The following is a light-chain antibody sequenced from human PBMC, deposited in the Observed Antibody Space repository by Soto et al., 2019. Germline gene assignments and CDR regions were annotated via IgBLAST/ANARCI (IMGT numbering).Light chain of an antibody. CDR2: DVT. CDR1: SSDIGAYNY. V-gene: IGLV2-14*03. Sequence: QSALTQPASVSGSPGQSITISCTGTSSDIGAYNYVSWYQQHPGKAPKLIIYDVTNRPAGISSRFSASKSGNTASLTISVLQAEDEADYYCCSYKSSSTLYVFGTGTQLPVL. CDR3: CSYKSSSTLYV. J-gene: IGLJ1*01.